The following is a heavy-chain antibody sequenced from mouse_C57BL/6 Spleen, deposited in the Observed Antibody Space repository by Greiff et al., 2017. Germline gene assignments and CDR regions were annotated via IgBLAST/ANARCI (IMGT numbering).Heavy chain of an antibody. CDR1: GYTFTEYT. CDR2: FYPGSGSI. V-gene: IGHV1-62-2*01. J-gene: IGHJ3*01. Sequence: VQLQQSGAELVKPGASVKLSCKASGYTFTEYTIHWVKQRSGQGLEWIGWFYPGSGSIKYNEKFKDKATLTADKSSSTVYMELSRLTSEDSAVYFCARHEVSYYGSSYGAWFAYWGQGTLVTVSA. D-gene: IGHD1-1*01. CDR3: ARHEVSYYGSSYGAWFAY.